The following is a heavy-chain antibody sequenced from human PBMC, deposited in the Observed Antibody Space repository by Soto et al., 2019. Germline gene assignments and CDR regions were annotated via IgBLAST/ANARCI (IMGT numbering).Heavy chain of an antibody. CDR3: ATSNWFDP. V-gene: IGHV4-39*01. CDR2: IYYSGST. CDR1: GGSISSSSYY. Sequence: QLQLQESGPGLVKPSETLSLTCTVSGGSISSSSYYWGWIRQPPGKGLEWIGYIYYSGSTYYNPSLKSRVTISVDTSKNQFSLELNSVTAADTAVYYCATSNWFDPWGQGTLVTVSS. J-gene: IGHJ5*02.